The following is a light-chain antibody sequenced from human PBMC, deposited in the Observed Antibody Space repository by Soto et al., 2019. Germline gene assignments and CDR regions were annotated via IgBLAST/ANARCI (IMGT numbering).Light chain of an antibody. CDR1: QSLLHSNGYNY. Sequence: IVMTQPPLSLPVTPGERASISCRSSQSLLHSNGYNYLNWNLQKPGHSPQLLFYLGSSRASGVPDRFSGSGSGKDFTLKISRVEAEDVGVYYCMQALQTPYTFGQGTKLEIK. CDR2: LGS. V-gene: IGKV2-28*01. J-gene: IGKJ2*01. CDR3: MQALQTPYT.